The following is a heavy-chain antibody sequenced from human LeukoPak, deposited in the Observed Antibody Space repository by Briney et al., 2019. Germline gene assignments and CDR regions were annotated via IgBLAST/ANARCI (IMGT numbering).Heavy chain of an antibody. J-gene: IGHJ4*02. Sequence: ASVTVSFKASGYTFTGYYMHWVRQAPGQGLEWMGWINPNSGGTNYARNFQGRVTMTRDTPISTAYMELSGLRSDDTALYYCARDPLSGGSIYDYWGQGTLVTASS. CDR2: INPNSGGT. V-gene: IGHV1-2*02. D-gene: IGHD2-15*01. CDR1: GYTFTGYY. CDR3: ARDPLSGGSIYDY.